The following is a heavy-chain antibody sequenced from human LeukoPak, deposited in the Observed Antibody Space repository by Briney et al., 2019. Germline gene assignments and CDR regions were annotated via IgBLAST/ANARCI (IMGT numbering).Heavy chain of an antibody. CDR1: GFTFSSYA. CDR3: ARDMWDDFWSVYGVDY. CDR2: ISYDGSNK. D-gene: IGHD3-3*01. Sequence: PGGSLRLSCAASGFTFSSYAMHWVRQAPGKGLGWVAVISYDGSNKYYADSVKGRFTISRDNSKNTLYLQMNSLRAEDTAVYYCARDMWDDFWSVYGVDYWGQGTLVTVSS. J-gene: IGHJ4*02. V-gene: IGHV3-30-3*01.